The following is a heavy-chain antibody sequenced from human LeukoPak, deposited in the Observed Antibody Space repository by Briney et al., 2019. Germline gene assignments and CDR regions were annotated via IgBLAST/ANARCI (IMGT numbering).Heavy chain of an antibody. CDR3: ASSGLYDYVWGSYRPPFDY. CDR1: GFTFDDYG. J-gene: IGHJ4*02. D-gene: IGHD3-16*02. CDR2: INWNGGST. Sequence: GESLKISCAASGFTFDDYGMSWVRQAPGKGLEWVSGINWNGGSTGYADSVKGRFTISRDNAKNSLYLQMNSLRAEDTALYYCASSGLYDYVWGSYRPPFDYWGQGTLVTVSS. V-gene: IGHV3-20*04.